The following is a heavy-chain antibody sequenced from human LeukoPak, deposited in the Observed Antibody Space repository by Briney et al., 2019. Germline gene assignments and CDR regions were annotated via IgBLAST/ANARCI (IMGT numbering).Heavy chain of an antibody. V-gene: IGHV3-30*02. CDR1: GFTFSSYG. J-gene: IGHJ4*02. CDR3: AKDGYSGYEGIDY. Sequence: GGSLRLSCAASGFTFSSYGMHWVRQAPGKGLEWVAFIRYDGSNKYYTDSVKGRFTISRDNSKNTLYLQMNSLRAEDTAVYYCAKDGYSGYEGIDYWGQGTLVTVSS. D-gene: IGHD5-12*01. CDR2: IRYDGSNK.